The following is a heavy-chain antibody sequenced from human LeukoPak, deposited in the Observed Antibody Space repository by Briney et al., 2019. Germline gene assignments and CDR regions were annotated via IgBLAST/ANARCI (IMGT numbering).Heavy chain of an antibody. CDR3: AKGAVAGFDY. Sequence: AGSLRLSCAASGFTFSSYAMSWDRQAPGKGLEWVSAISGSGGSTYYTDPVKGRFTISRDNSKNTLYLQMNSLRAEDTAVYYCAKGAVAGFDYWGQGTLVAVSS. J-gene: IGHJ4*02. CDR1: GFTFSSYA. CDR2: ISGSGGST. V-gene: IGHV3-23*01. D-gene: IGHD6-19*01.